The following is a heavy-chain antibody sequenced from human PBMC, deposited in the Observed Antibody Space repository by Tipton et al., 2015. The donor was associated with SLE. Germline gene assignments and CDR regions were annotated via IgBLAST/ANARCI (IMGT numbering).Heavy chain of an antibody. CDR2: INHGGST. V-gene: IGHV4-38-2*01. CDR1: GYSITYDHN. CDR3: ASGFGELLIPQY. Sequence: TLSLTCAVSGYSITYDHNWGWIRQPPGKGLEWIGEINHGGSTNSNPSLKSRVAISLDTPKNQFSLRLTSVTAADTAVYYCASGFGELLIPQYWGQGALVTVSS. J-gene: IGHJ4*02. D-gene: IGHD3-10*01.